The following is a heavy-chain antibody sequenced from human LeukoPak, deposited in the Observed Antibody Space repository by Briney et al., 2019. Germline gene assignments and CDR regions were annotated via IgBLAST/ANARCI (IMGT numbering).Heavy chain of an antibody. D-gene: IGHD6-13*01. CDR1: GYTFTGYY. V-gene: IGHV1-2*06. Sequence: ASVKVSCKASGYTFTGYYMHWVRQAPGQGLEWMGRINPNSGGTNYAQKSQGRVTMTRDTSISTAYMELSRLRSDDTAVYYCAREGIAAAGTDWFDPWGQGTLVTVSS. CDR3: AREGIAAAGTDWFDP. J-gene: IGHJ5*02. CDR2: INPNSGGT.